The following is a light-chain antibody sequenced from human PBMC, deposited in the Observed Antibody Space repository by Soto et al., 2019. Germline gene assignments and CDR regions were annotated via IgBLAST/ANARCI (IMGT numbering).Light chain of an antibody. CDR3: QQYKTYPYT. J-gene: IGKJ2*01. CDR2: RAS. V-gene: IGKV1-5*03. CDR1: QSIDRW. Sequence: DIQMTQSPSTLSASVGDRVTITCRAIQSIDRWLAWYQQKPGKAPKLLIYRASSLESGVPSRFSGSGSGTEFTLTSSSLQPDDFTTYYCQQYKTYPYTFGQGTKLEIK.